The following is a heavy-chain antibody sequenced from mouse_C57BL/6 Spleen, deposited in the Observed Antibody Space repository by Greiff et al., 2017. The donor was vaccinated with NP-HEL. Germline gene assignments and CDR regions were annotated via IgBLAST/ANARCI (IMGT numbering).Heavy chain of an antibody. J-gene: IGHJ2*01. V-gene: IGHV1-72*01. CDR3: ARSRGSGDYYGSSYLDY. Sequence: VQLQQSGAELVKPGASVKLSCKASGYTFTSYWMHWVKQRPGRGLEWIGRIDPNSGGTKYNEKFKSKATLTVDKPSSTAYMQLSSLTSEDSAVYYCARSRGSGDYYGSSYLDYWGQGTTLTVSS. CDR1: GYTFTSYW. D-gene: IGHD1-1*01. CDR2: IDPNSGGT.